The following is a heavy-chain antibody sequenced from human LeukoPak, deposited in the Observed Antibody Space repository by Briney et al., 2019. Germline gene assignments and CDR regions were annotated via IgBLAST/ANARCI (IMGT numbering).Heavy chain of an antibody. CDR3: AKDLEQWPAVPEY. D-gene: IGHD6-19*01. J-gene: IGHJ4*02. CDR1: GYTFTSYG. CDR2: IEKDGSNK. Sequence: GSVKVPCKASGYTFTSYGISWVRQAPGKGLDWVAFIEKDGSNKYYADSVKGRFTVSRDNSKNRLYLQMNSLRPEETALYYCAKDLEQWPAVPEYWGQGTLVIVSS. V-gene: IGHV3-30*02.